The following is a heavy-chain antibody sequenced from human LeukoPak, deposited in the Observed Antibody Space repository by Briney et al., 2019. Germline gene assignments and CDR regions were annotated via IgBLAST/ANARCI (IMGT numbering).Heavy chain of an antibody. D-gene: IGHD3-3*01. CDR3: AKQSNDFWSGYSVPPGYGMDV. CDR1: GFTFSSYG. J-gene: IGHJ6*02. V-gene: IGHV3-23*01. CDR2: ISASGGTT. Sequence: GGSLRLSCAASGFTFSSYGMHWVRQAPGKGLEWVSGISASGGTTYYADSVKGRFTISRDNSKGTLYLQMNSLRAEDTTVYYCAKQSNDFWSGYSVPPGYGMDVWGQGTTVTVSS.